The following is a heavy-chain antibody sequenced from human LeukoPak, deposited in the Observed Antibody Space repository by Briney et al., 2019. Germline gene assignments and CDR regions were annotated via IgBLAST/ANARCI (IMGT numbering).Heavy chain of an antibody. D-gene: IGHD6-19*01. CDR3: ARGSGWSWGYFDY. Sequence: AGGSLRLSCAASGFTFSSYGMHWVRQAPGKGLEWVAVISYDGSNKYYADSVKGRFTISRDNSKNTLYLQMNSLRAEDTAVYYCARGSGWSWGYFDYWGQGTLVTVSS. CDR2: ISYDGSNK. CDR1: GFTFSSYG. J-gene: IGHJ4*02. V-gene: IGHV3-30*03.